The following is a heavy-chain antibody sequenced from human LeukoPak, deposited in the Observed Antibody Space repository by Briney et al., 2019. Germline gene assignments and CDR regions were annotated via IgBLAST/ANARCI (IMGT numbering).Heavy chain of an antibody. CDR1: GYTFTSYA. J-gene: IGHJ4*02. Sequence: ASVKVSCTASGYTFTSYAMHWVRQAPGQRLEWMGWINAGNGNTKYSQKFQGRVTITADESTSTAYMELSSLRSEDTAVYYCARDKSGSNSFDYWGQGTLVTVSS. CDR3: ARDKSGSNSFDY. CDR2: INAGNGNT. D-gene: IGHD1-26*01. V-gene: IGHV1-3*01.